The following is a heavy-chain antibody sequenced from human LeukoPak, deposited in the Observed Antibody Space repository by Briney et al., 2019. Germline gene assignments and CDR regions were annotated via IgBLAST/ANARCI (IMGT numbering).Heavy chain of an antibody. CDR2: ISGSGGST. CDR3: AKFLRLSTQYYGMDV. J-gene: IGHJ6*04. CDR1: GFTFSSYA. D-gene: IGHD2/OR15-2a*01. Sequence: GGSLRLSCAASGFTFSSYAMSWVRQAPGKGLEWVSAISGSGGSTYYADSVKGRFTISRDNSKNTLYLQMNSLRAEDTAVYYCAKFLRLSTQYYGMDVWGKGTTVTVSS. V-gene: IGHV3-23*01.